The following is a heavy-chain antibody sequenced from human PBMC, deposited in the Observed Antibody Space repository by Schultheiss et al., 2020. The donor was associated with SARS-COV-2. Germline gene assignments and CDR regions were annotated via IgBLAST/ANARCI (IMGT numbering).Heavy chain of an antibody. J-gene: IGHJ6*02. D-gene: IGHD3-3*01. CDR2: IWFDGSKK. Sequence: GESLKISCAASGFTFDSYGMHWVRQAPGKGLEWVAVIWFDGSKKYYADSVKGRFTISRDNSKNTVYLQMNSLRAEDTAVYYCARGHAPIFGVVYPGEYGMDVWGQGTTVTVSS. CDR3: ARGHAPIFGVVYPGEYGMDV. V-gene: IGHV3-33*01. CDR1: GFTFDSYG.